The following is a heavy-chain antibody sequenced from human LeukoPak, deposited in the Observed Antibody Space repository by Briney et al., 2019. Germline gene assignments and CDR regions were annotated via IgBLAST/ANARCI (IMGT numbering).Heavy chain of an antibody. D-gene: IGHD2-2*01. J-gene: IGHJ4*02. V-gene: IGHV1-18*01. Sequence: GASVKVSCKASGYTFTSNGISWVRQAPGQGLEWMGWISAYNGNTNYAQKLQGRVTMTTDTSTSTAYMELRSLRSDDTAVYYCAREATCSSTSCSVDYWGQGTLVTVSS. CDR1: GYTFTSNG. CDR3: AREATCSSTSCSVDY. CDR2: ISAYNGNT.